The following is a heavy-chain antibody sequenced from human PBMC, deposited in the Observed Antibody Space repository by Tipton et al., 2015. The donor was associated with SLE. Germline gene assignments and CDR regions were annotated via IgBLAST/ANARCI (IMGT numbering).Heavy chain of an antibody. V-gene: IGHV4-61*08. CDR2: IYYSGST. CDR3: ARDLNDSSGNWFDP. CDR1: GGSISSFDYY. D-gene: IGHD3-22*01. Sequence: TLSLTCTVSGGSISSFDYYWSWIRQPPGKGLEWIGYIYYSGSTNYNPSLKSRVTISVDTSKNQFSLKLSSVTAADTAVYYCARDLNDSSGNWFDPWGQGTLVTVSS. J-gene: IGHJ5*02.